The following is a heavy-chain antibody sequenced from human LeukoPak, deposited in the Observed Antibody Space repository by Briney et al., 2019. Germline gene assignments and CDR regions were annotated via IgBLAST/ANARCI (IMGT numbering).Heavy chain of an antibody. Sequence: GGSLRLSCAASGFTFSSYAVSWVRQAPGKGLEWVSAISGSGGSTYYADSVKGRFTISRDNSKNTLYLQMNSLRAEDTAVYYCAKSANVLLWFGELLMLLYWGQGTLVTVSS. CDR1: GFTFSSYA. CDR2: ISGSGGST. J-gene: IGHJ4*02. D-gene: IGHD3-10*01. CDR3: AKSANVLLWFGELLMLLY. V-gene: IGHV3-23*01.